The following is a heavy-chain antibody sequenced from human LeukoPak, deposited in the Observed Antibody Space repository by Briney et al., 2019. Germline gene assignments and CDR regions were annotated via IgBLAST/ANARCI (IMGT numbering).Heavy chain of an antibody. V-gene: IGHV3-48*01. Sequence: GGSLRLSCAASGFTFSAYSMNWVRRAPGKGLEWISFITSSSSSIYYADSVQGRFTIPRDNAKNSLYLQMSSLRAEDSAVCYCARARSGYFLDYWGQGALVTVTS. D-gene: IGHD3-22*01. CDR1: GFTFSAYS. J-gene: IGHJ4*02. CDR2: ITSSSSSI. CDR3: ARARSGYFLDY.